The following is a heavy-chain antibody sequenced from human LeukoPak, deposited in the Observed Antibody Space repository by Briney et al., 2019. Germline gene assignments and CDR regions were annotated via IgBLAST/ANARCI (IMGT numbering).Heavy chain of an antibody. J-gene: IGHJ4*02. V-gene: IGHV3-69-1*02. Sequence: GGSLRLSCAASGFTLSSYAMSWVRQGPGKGLEWVSAISVSGNTYHADSVKGRFTISRDNAKNSLYLQMNSLRAEDTAVYYCARGSSGWYGLFDYWGQGTLVTVSS. D-gene: IGHD6-19*01. CDR2: ISVSGNT. CDR3: ARGSSGWYGLFDY. CDR1: GFTLSSYA.